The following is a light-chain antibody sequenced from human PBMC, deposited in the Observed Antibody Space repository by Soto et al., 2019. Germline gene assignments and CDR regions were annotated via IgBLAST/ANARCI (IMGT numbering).Light chain of an antibody. Sequence: EIVLTHSPDTLCLSPGEGATLSCRASHDVSVSLVWYRQRPGQSPRLLIHDASNRATGISARFSGSGSGTDFTLTISRLEPEDFALYYCQQYGGSPITFGLGTRLEIK. V-gene: IGKV3-20*01. CDR3: QQYGGSPIT. CDR2: DAS. J-gene: IGKJ5*01. CDR1: HDVSVS.